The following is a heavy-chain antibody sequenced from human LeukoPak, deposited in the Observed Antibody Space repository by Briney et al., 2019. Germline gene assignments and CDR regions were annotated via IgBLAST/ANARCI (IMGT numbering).Heavy chain of an antibody. CDR2: ISSSGSAI. V-gene: IGHV3-11*01. J-gene: IGHJ5*02. D-gene: IGHD3-10*01. Sequence: GGSLRLSCAASGFTFSNYYMSWVRQAPGKGLEWVSYISSSGSAIYYADSVKGRFTISRDNAKNSLDLQMNSLRAEDTAVYYCAGDSFREVSITMVRGVISGWFDPWGQGTLVTVSS. CDR3: AGDSFREVSITMVRGVISGWFDP. CDR1: GFTFSNYY.